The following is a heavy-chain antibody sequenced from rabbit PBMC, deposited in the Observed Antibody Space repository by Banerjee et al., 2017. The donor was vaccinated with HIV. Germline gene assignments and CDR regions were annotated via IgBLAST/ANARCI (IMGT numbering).Heavy chain of an antibody. CDR1: GFSFSNKYV. D-gene: IGHD6-1*01. CDR2: INTGDGST. J-gene: IGHJ2*01. CDR3: ARGGGDNHGGYAAFDS. Sequence: QEQLEESGGGLVKPEGSLTLTCKASGFSFSNKYVMCWVRQAPGKGLEWIGCINTGDGSTYYASWAKGRFTISKTSSTTVTLQMTSLTAADTATYFCARGGGDNHGGYAAFDSWGPGTLVTVS. V-gene: IGHV1S45*01.